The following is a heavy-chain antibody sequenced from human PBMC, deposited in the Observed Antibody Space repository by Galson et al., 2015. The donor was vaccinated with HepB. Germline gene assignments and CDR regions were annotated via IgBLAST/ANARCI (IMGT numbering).Heavy chain of an antibody. Sequence: ETLSLTCTVSGGSVSSSSYYWVWIRQPPGKGLEWIGTIYHSGSTYYNPSLKSRVTISVDTSKNQFSLKLSSVTAADTAVYYCARQWGDCTNGVCYIGWFDPWGQGTLVTVSS. CDR2: IYHSGST. V-gene: IGHV4-39*01. D-gene: IGHD2-8*01. J-gene: IGHJ5*02. CDR3: ARQWGDCTNGVCYIGWFDP. CDR1: GGSVSSSSYY.